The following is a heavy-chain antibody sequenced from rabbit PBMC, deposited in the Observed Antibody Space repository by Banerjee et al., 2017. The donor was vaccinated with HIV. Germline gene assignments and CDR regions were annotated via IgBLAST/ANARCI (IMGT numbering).Heavy chain of an antibody. Sequence: QEQLVESGGGLVQPEGSLTLTCKASGFSLRTYYMCWVRQAPGKGLECIACIYGGSSASTYYASWAKGRFTISKTSSTTVTLQMTSLTAADTATYFCARGSAAMTMVITGFYLTLWGPGTLVTVS. CDR2: IYGGSSAST. J-gene: IGHJ4*01. CDR3: ARGSAAMTMVITGFYLTL. CDR1: GFSLRTYY. D-gene: IGHD2-1*01. V-gene: IGHV1S45*01.